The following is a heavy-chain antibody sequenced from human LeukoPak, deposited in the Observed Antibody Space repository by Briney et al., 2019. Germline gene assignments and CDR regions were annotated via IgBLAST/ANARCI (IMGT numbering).Heavy chain of an antibody. Sequence: SETLSLTCTGSGGSISSYFWSWIRQPPGKGLEWIGYISYTGSTNYNPSLKSRVTIPVDTSKNQFSLKLSSVTAADTAVYYCARGSPYYDILTGYSLNYFDYWGQGTLVTVSS. CDR3: ARGSPYYDILTGYSLNYFDY. D-gene: IGHD3-9*01. CDR2: ISYTGST. V-gene: IGHV4-59*01. CDR1: GGSISSYF. J-gene: IGHJ4*02.